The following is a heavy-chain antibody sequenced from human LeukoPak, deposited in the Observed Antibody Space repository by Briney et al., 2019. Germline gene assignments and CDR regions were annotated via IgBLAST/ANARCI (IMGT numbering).Heavy chain of an antibody. J-gene: IGHJ3*02. CDR1: GGSISSSSYY. CDR3: ARATKRQLLGAFDI. CDR2: IYYSGST. D-gene: IGHD1-1*01. Sequence: PSETLSLTCTVSGGSISSSSYYWGWIRQPPGKGLEWIGSIYYSGSTYYNPSLKSRVTISVDTSKNQFSLKLSSVTAADTAVYYCARATKRQLLGAFDIWGQGTMVTVSS. V-gene: IGHV4-39*07.